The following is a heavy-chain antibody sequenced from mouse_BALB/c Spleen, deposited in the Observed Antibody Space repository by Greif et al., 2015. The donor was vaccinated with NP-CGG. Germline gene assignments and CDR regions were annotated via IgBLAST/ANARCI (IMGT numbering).Heavy chain of an antibody. V-gene: IGHV14-3*02. CDR1: GFNIKDTY. CDR2: IDPANGNT. CDR3: ARWDWYFDV. J-gene: IGHJ1*01. Sequence: VQLQQSGAELVKPGASVKLSCTASGFNIKDTYMHWVKQRPEQGLEWIGRIDPANGNTKYDPKFQGKATITAVTSSNTAYLQLSSLTSEDTAVYYCARWDWYFDVWGAGTTVTVSS.